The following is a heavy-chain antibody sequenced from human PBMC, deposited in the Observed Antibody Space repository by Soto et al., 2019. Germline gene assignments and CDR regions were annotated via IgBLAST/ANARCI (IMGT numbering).Heavy chain of an antibody. Sequence: GGSLRLSFAASGFTFSSSEMNWVRQAPGKGLEWISYITSSGSTIYYADSVKGRFTISRDNAKNSLYLQMNSLRAEDMAVYYCASSTVMGNWGQGTLVTVSS. CDR3: ASSTVMGN. CDR1: GFTFSSSE. J-gene: IGHJ4*02. D-gene: IGHD5-18*01. CDR2: ITSSGSTI. V-gene: IGHV3-48*03.